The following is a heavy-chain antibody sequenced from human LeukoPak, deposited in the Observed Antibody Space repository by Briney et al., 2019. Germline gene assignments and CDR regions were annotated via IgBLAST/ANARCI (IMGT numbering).Heavy chain of an antibody. J-gene: IGHJ6*02. D-gene: IGHD1-14*01. CDR1: GFTFSSYA. CDR2: ISYDGSNK. CDR3: ARSNL. Sequence: GGSLRLSCAASGFTFSSYAMHWVRQAPGKGLEWVAVISYDGSNKYYADSVKGRFTISRDNSKNTLYLQMNSLRAEDTAVYYCARSNLWGQGTTVTVSS. V-gene: IGHV3-30-3*01.